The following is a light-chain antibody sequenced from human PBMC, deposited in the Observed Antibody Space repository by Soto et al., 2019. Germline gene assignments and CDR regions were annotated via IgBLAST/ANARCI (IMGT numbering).Light chain of an antibody. J-gene: IGKJ1*01. CDR1: QSVSSAN. CDR2: GAS. Sequence: EIVLAQSPGTLSLSPGGRATLSCRASQSVSSANLAWYQQKPGQAPRLLIYGASTRATGIPARFSGSGSGTEFTLTISSLQSEDFAVYYCQQYNNWPRTFGQGTKVDIK. V-gene: IGKV3-15*01. CDR3: QQYNNWPRT.